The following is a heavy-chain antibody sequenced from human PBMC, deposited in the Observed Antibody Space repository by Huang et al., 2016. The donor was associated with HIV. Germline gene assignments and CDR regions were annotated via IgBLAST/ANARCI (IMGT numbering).Heavy chain of an antibody. CDR1: GFSFVVYA. J-gene: IGHJ3*02. CDR3: TRDRGADYGVNWDAFDI. CDR2: IRSKAYGGTT. D-gene: IGHD3-10*01. Sequence: EVQLVESGGGLVRPGRSLTLSCSGYGFSFVVYALGWLRKATGKGVEWVGFIRSKAYGGTTEYAESVKGRFTISRDDSKNIAYLQMNSLKTEDTAVYYCTRDRGADYGVNWDAFDIWGQGTKVTVSS. V-gene: IGHV3-49*03.